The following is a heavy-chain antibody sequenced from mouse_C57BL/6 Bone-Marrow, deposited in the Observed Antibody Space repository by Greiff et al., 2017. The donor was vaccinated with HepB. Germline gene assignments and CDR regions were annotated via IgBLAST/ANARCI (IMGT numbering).Heavy chain of an antibody. D-gene: IGHD1-1*01. CDR3: ARDGDYGSSYYAMDY. CDR1: GFTFSDYY. CDR2: INYDGSST. V-gene: IGHV5-16*01. J-gene: IGHJ4*01. Sequence: EVKLMESEGGLVQPGSSMKLSCTASGFTFSDYYMAWVRQVPEKGLEWVANINYDGSSTYYLDSLKSRFIISRDNAKNILYLQMSSLKSEDTATYYCARDGDYGSSYYAMDYWGQGTSVTVSS.